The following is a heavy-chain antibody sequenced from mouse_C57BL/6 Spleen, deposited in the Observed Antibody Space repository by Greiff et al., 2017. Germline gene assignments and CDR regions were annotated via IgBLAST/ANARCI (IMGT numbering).Heavy chain of an antibody. CDR1: GYTFTSYW. D-gene: IGHD2-4*01. Sequence: VQLQQPGAELVRPGSSVKLSCKASGYTFTSYWMHWVKQRPIQGLEWIGNIDPSDSETHYNQKFKDKATLTVDKSSSTAYMQLSSLTSEDSAVXYWARSRGSYDYQGSFAYWGQGTLVTVSA. CDR2: IDPSDSET. CDR3: ARSRGSYDYQGSFAY. J-gene: IGHJ3*01. V-gene: IGHV1-52*01.